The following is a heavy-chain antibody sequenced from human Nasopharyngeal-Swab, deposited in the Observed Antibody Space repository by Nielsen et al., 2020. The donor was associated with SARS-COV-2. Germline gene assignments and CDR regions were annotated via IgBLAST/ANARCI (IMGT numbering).Heavy chain of an antibody. D-gene: IGHD3-9*01. CDR2: ISSSGSTI. J-gene: IGHJ6*02. CDR3: ARVLRAYYDILTGYSNYYYHGMDV. V-gene: IGHV3-48*04. Sequence: GESLKISCAASGFTFSSYSMNWVRQAPGKGLEWVSYISSSGSTIYYAESVKGRFTISRDNAKNSLYLQMNSLRAEDTAVYYCARVLRAYYDILTGYSNYYYHGMDVWGQGTTVTVSS. CDR1: GFTFSSYS.